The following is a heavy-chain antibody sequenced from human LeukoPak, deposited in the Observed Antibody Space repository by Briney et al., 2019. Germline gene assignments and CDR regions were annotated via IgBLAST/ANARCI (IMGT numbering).Heavy chain of an antibody. J-gene: IGHJ6*02. CDR3: AKRGSYYYGMDV. V-gene: IGHV3-30*18. Sequence: GGSLRLSCAASGFTFSSYGMHWVRQAPGKGLEWVAVISYDGSNKYYADSVKGRFTISRDNSKNTLYLQMNSLRAEDTAVYYCAKRGSYYYGMDVWGQGTTVTVSS. CDR2: ISYDGSNK. CDR1: GFTFSSYG.